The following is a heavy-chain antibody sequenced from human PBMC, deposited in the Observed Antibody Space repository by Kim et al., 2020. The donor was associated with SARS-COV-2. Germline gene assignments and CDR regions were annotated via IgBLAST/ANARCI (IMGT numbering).Heavy chain of an antibody. J-gene: IGHJ4*02. Sequence: GGSLRLSCAASGFSFSSYSVNWVRQAPGKGLEWVSSISRSSNYIYYADSVKGRFTISRDNAKNSLYLQMNSLRAEDTAVYYCLRDDDYGGNLLWGQGTLVTVSS. V-gene: IGHV3-21*01. CDR3: LRDDDYGGNLL. CDR1: GFSFSSYS. CDR2: ISRSSNYI. D-gene: IGHD4-17*01.